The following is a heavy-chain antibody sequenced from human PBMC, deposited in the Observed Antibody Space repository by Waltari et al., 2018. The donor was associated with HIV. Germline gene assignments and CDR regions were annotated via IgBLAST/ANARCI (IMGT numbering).Heavy chain of an antibody. J-gene: IGHJ5*01. D-gene: IGHD6-19*01. CDR1: GYTFIGYY. Sequence: QVQLVQSGAEVKKPGASVKVSCKASGYTFIGYYMHWVRQAPGQGLERIGWINPKRGGTNYAQKFQGRVTMTRDTSISTVYMELSRLRSDDTAVYYCARDVGRGDSSAWYKWFDSWGQGTRVTVSS. CDR3: ARDVGRGDSSAWYKWFDS. CDR2: INPKRGGT. V-gene: IGHV1-2*02.